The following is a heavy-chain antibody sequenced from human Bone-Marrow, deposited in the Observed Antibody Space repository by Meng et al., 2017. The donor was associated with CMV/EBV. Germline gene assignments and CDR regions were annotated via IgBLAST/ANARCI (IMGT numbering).Heavy chain of an antibody. D-gene: IGHD6-6*01. V-gene: IGHV1-18*01. CDR3: ARVIKKYSSSSGYIDY. J-gene: IGHJ4*02. CDR2: ISAYNGNT. Sequence: ASVKVSCKASGYTFTSYGISWVRQAPGQGLEWMGWISAYNGNTNYAQKLQGRVTMTTDTSTSTAYMELRSLRSDDTAVYYCARVIKKYSSSSGYIDYWGQGTLVTVSS. CDR1: GYTFTSYG.